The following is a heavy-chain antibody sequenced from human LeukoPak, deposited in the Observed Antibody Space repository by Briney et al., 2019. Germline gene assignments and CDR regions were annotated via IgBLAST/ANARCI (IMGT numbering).Heavy chain of an antibody. CDR3: ARGLMVYATYDY. D-gene: IGHD2-8*01. CDR1: GFTLSSND. J-gene: IGHJ4*02. CDR2: IATLGDT. V-gene: IGHV3-13*01. Sequence: GGSLRLSCAGSGFTLSSNDMHWVRQDTGRRLEWVSRRLEWVSTIATLGDTISPGSVKGRFTISRDNAKNSLSLQMNSLRAEDPAVYYCARGLMVYATYDYWGQGTLVTVSS.